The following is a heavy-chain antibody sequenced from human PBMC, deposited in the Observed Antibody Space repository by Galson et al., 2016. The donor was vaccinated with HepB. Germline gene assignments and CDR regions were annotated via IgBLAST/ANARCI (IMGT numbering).Heavy chain of an antibody. D-gene: IGHD6-6*01. CDR1: GYSFTSYW. V-gene: IGHV5-51*01. Sequence: QSGAEVKKPGESLKISCKASGYSFTSYWIGWVRQMPGKGLEWMGIIFPGDSDTRYSPSFQGQVTISVDKSISTVYLQWRSLKAPDTAMYYCARQETPIAAFDYWGQGTLVTVSS. J-gene: IGHJ4*02. CDR2: IFPGDSDT. CDR3: ARQETPIAAFDY.